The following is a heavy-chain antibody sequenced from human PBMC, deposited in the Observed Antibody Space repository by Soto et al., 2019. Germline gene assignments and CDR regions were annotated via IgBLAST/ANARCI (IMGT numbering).Heavy chain of an antibody. CDR3: ARGQDD. J-gene: IGHJ4*02. CDR1: GGSISSGGYS. Sequence: SETLSLTCAVSGGSISSGGYSWSWIRQPPGKGLEWIGYMYHSGSTYYNPSLKSRVTISIDRSKNQFSLKLSSVTAADTAVYYWARGQDDGGQEILVTVSS. CDR2: MYHSGST. V-gene: IGHV4-30-2*01.